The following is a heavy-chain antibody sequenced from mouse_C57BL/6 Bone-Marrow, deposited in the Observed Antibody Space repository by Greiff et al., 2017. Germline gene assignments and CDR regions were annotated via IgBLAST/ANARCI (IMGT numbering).Heavy chain of an antibody. CDR1: GYTFTSYW. J-gene: IGHJ4*01. CDR2: IDPNSGGT. CDR3: ARWGPSSSYYYAMDY. D-gene: IGHD1-1*01. V-gene: IGHV1-72*01. Sequence: QVQLQQPGAELVKPGASVKMSCKASGYTFTSYWITWVKQRPGRGLEWIGRIDPNSGGTKYNEKFKSKATLTVDKPSSTAYMQLSSLTSEDSAVYYCARWGPSSSYYYAMDYWGQGTSVTVSS.